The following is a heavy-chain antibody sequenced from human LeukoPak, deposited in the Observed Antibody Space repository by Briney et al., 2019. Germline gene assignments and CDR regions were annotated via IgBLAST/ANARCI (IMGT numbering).Heavy chain of an antibody. D-gene: IGHD6-13*01. J-gene: IGHJ4*02. Sequence: PGGSLRLSCAASGFTFSSYGMSWVRQAPGKGLEWVSAISGSGGSTYYADSVKGRFTISRDNSKNTLYLQMNSLRAEDTAVYYCATSASSGYSSSWIPYWGQGTLVAVSS. CDR3: ATSASSGYSSSWIPY. CDR2: ISGSGGST. V-gene: IGHV3-23*01. CDR1: GFTFSSYG.